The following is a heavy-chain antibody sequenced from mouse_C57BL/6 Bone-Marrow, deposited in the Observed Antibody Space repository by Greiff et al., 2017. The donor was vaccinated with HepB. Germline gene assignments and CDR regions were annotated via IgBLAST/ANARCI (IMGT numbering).Heavy chain of an antibody. CDR1: GFNIKNTY. D-gene: IGHD1-1*01. CDR3: ARGGYYYGSSLNYFDY. V-gene: IGHV14-3*01. Sequence: EVKLVESVAELVRPGASVKLSCTASGFNIKNTYMHWVKQRPEQGLEWIGRIDPANGNTKYAPKFQGKATITADTSSNTAYLQLSSLTSEDTAIYYCARGGYYYGSSLNYFDYWGQGTTLTVSS. J-gene: IGHJ2*01. CDR2: IDPANGNT.